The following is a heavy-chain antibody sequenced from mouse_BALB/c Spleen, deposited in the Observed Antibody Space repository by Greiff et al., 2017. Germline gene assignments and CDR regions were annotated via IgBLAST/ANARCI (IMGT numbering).Heavy chain of an antibody. J-gene: IGHJ4*01. D-gene: IGHD1-1*01. CDR2: IYPGNVNT. V-gene: IGHV1S56*01. Sequence: QVQLQQSGPELVKPGASVRISCKASGYTFTSYYIHWVKQRPGQGLEWIGWIYPGNVNTKYNEKFKGKATLTADKSSSTAYMQLSSLTSEDSAVYFCARGENYYGSSYSYYAMDYWGQGTSVTVSA. CDR1: GYTFTSYY. CDR3: ARGENYYGSSYSYYAMDY.